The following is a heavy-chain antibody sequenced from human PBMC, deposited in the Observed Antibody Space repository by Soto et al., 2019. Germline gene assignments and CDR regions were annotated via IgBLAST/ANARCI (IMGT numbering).Heavy chain of an antibody. Sequence: QVQLQESGPGLVKPSETLSLTCTVSGGSISSYYWSWIRQPPGKGLEWIGYIYYSGSTNYNPSLKSRVTISVDTSKNQFSLKLSSVTAADTAVNYCARHRVGHDYWGQGTLVTVSS. CDR3: ARHRVGHDY. D-gene: IGHD1-26*01. CDR1: GGSISSYY. V-gene: IGHV4-59*08. J-gene: IGHJ4*02. CDR2: IYYSGST.